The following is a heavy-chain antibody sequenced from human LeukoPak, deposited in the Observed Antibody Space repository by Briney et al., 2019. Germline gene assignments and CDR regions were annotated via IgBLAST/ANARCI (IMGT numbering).Heavy chain of an antibody. CDR2: INHSGST. Sequence: SETLSLSCAVYGGSFSCYYWSWIRQPPGKGLEWIGEINHSGSTNYNPSLKSRVTISVDTSKNQFSLKLSSVTAADTAVYYCAREVAPAAIGWFDPWGQGTLDTVSS. D-gene: IGHD2-2*01. V-gene: IGHV4-34*01. CDR3: AREVAPAAIGWFDP. J-gene: IGHJ5*02. CDR1: GGSFSCYY.